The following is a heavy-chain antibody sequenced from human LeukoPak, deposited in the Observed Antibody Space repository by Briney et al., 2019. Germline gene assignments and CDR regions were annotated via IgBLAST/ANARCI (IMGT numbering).Heavy chain of an antibody. V-gene: IGHV4-39*01. CDR3: ARQRITGSLRV. CDR1: GGSISSSSYY. D-gene: IGHD1-20*01. J-gene: IGHJ4*02. Sequence: SETLSLTCTVSGGSISSSSYYWGWIRQPPGKGLEWIGNIYYSGSTYYNPSLKSRVTISVDTSKNQFSLKLSSVTAADTAVYYCARQRITGSLRVWGQGTLVTVSS. CDR2: IYYSGST.